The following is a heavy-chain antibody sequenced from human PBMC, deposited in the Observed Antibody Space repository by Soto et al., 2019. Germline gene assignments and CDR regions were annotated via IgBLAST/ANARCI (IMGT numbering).Heavy chain of an antibody. D-gene: IGHD6-6*01. J-gene: IGHJ4*02. Sequence: GGSLRLSCAASGFTFSDYYMSWIRQAPGKGLEWVSYISSSSSYTNYADSVKGRFTISRDNAKNSLYLQMNSLRAEDTAVYYCARFGWDSSSSFVFYWGQGTLVTVSS. CDR3: ARFGWDSSSSFVFY. CDR2: ISSSSSYT. CDR1: GFTFSDYY. V-gene: IGHV3-11*06.